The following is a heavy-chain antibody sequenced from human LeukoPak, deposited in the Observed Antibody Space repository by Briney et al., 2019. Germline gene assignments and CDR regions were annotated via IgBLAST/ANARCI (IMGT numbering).Heavy chain of an antibody. V-gene: IGHV4-59*01. CDR1: GGSLSSYY. D-gene: IGHD3-22*01. J-gene: IGHJ4*02. CDR3: ARGYYDSSGYYSGFDY. Sequence: SETLSLTRTVSGGSLSSYYWSWIRQPPGKGLEWIGYIYYSGSTNYNPSLKSRVTISVDTSKNQFSLKLSSVTAADTAVYYCARGYYDSSGYYSGFDYWGQGTLVTVSS. CDR2: IYYSGST.